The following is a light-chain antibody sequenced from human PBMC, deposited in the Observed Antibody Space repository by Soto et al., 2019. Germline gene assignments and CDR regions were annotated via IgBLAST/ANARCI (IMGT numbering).Light chain of an antibody. V-gene: IGLV1-44*01. CDR2: SNS. CDR1: SSNIGGNT. J-gene: IGLJ7*01. CDR3: AAWDDSLNRPV. Sequence: QSVLTQPPSASGTPGQRVTISCSGSSSNIGGNTVNWYQQIPGTAPKLLIYSNSQRPSGVPDRFSGSKSGSSASLAISGLQSEEEADYYCAAWDDSLNRPVFGGGTQLTVL.